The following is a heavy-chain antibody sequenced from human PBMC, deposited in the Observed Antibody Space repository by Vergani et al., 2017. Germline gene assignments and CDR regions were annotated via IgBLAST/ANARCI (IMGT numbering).Heavy chain of an antibody. V-gene: IGHV3-23*01. J-gene: IGHJ4*02. Sequence: EAQLLESGGGMVKTGGSLRLSCVGSGFTFSNYALSWVRQAPGKGLEWVSGISSIGGHTYYADSVKGRFSVSREDAKNTLFLQMKSLRPEDTAVYYCAKEGGGYCSGGTCYPEYWGQGTLVIVSS. CDR1: GFTFSNYA. CDR3: AKEGGGYCSGGTCYPEY. CDR2: ISSIGGHT. D-gene: IGHD2-15*01.